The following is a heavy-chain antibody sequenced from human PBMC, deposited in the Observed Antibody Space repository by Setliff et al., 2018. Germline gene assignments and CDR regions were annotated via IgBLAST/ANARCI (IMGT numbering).Heavy chain of an antibody. D-gene: IGHD1-26*01. Sequence: PSETLSLTCAVYGGSFNGYYWTWIRQPPGKGLEWIGEINRSGSSNYNPSLKSRVTISVDTSKNQFSLNLSSVTAADTAVYYCARGPRYSGSYYVNYWGQGTLVTVSS. CDR1: GGSFNGYY. CDR2: INRSGSS. CDR3: ARGPRYSGSYYVNY. V-gene: IGHV4-34*01. J-gene: IGHJ4*02.